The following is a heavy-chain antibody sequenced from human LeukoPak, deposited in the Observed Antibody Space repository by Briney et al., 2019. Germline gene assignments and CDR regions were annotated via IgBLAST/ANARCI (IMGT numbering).Heavy chain of an antibody. D-gene: IGHD3-9*01. CDR3: ASFNLILTGYYSY. V-gene: IGHV3-23*01. J-gene: IGHJ4*02. CDR1: GFTFSSYG. Sequence: GGSLRLSCVASGFTFSSYGMSWVRQAPGKGLEWVSAISGSGGSTYYADSVKGRFTISRDNSKNTLYLQMNSLRAEDTAVYYCASFNLILTGYYSYWGQGTLVTVSS. CDR2: ISGSGGST.